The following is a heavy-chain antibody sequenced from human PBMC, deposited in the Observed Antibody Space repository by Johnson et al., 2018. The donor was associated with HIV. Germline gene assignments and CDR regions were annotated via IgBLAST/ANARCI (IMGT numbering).Heavy chain of an antibody. J-gene: IGHJ3*02. Sequence: VQLVESGGGVVQPGGSLRLSCPASGSTSSDYYMSWIPQAPGKGLEWVSYIGRSGSTLYYADSVKGLFTISRDNAKNSLYLQMNSLRAEDTAVYYCARFPPGGNYYFDIWGQGTMVTVSS. D-gene: IGHD1-26*01. CDR3: ARFPPGGNYYFDI. CDR2: IGRSGSTL. CDR1: GSTSSDYY. V-gene: IGHV3-11*04.